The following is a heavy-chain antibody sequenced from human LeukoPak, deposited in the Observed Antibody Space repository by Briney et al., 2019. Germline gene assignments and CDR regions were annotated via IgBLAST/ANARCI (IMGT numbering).Heavy chain of an antibody. J-gene: IGHJ5*02. Sequence: SETLSLTCTVSGGSISSSSHYWGWLRQPPGKGLEWIGTIHYSGSTYYNPSLKSRVTISVDTSKNQFSPKLSSLTAADTAVYYCARGIHLRYFAENWFDPWGQGTLVTVSS. D-gene: IGHD3-9*01. CDR3: ARGIHLRYFAENWFDP. CDR2: IHYSGST. CDR1: GGSISSSSHY. V-gene: IGHV4-39*07.